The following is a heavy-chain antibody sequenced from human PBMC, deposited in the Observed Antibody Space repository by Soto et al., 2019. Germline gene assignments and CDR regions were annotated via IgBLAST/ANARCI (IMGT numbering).Heavy chain of an antibody. D-gene: IGHD2-21*01. CDR2: INSDGTIS. V-gene: IGHV3-74*01. Sequence: HPGGSLSLSCAASGFTFNKYWMNWVRQPPGKGPEWLSGINSDGTISSYADSVKGRFTISRDNARNTLSLQMNSLRADDTAVYYCARLSGDHSAFFSYGMDAWGQGTTVTVSS. CDR1: GFTFNKYW. CDR3: ARLSGDHSAFFSYGMDA. J-gene: IGHJ6*02.